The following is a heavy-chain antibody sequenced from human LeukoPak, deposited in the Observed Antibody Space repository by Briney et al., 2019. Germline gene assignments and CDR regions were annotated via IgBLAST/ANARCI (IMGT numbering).Heavy chain of an antibody. CDR1: GFTFSSYG. CDR3: ATAMATIGFDY. Sequence: GGSLRLSCAASGFTFSSYGMHWVGQAPGKGLERVAVISYDGSNKYYADSVKGRFTISRDNSKNTLYLQMNSLRAEDTAVYYCATAMATIGFDYWGQGTLVTVSS. D-gene: IGHD5-12*01. J-gene: IGHJ4*02. CDR2: ISYDGSNK. V-gene: IGHV3-30*03.